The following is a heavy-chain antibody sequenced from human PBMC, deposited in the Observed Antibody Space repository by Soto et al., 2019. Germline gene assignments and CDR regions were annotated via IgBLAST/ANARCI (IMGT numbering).Heavy chain of an antibody. CDR2: IIPITGTA. Sequence: QVQLVQSGAEVKKPGSSVKVSCKASGGTFGSYAISWVRQPPGQGPEWMGGIIPITGTANYAQKFQGRVTITADESTSTASMQLSSLRSEDTAVYYCARSQGSSTSLEIYYYYYYGMDVWGQGTTVTVSS. D-gene: IGHD2-2*01. CDR1: GGTFGSYA. V-gene: IGHV1-69*01. J-gene: IGHJ6*02. CDR3: ARSQGSSTSLEIYYYYYYGMDV.